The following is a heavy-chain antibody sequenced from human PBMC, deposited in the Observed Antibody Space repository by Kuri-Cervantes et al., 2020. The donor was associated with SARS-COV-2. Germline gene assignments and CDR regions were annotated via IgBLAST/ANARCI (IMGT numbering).Heavy chain of an antibody. CDR1: GFTFSSYG. D-gene: IGHD5-18*01. CDR3: ARGFSGYSYGDAFDI. CDR2: ISYNGNNI. Sequence: LSLTCAASGFTFSSYGIHWVRQAPGKGLEWLTFISYNGNNINYADSVRGRLTISRDNAKNSLYLQMNSLRAEDTAVYYCARGFSGYSYGDAFDIWGQGTMVTVSS. J-gene: IGHJ3*02. V-gene: IGHV3-30*03.